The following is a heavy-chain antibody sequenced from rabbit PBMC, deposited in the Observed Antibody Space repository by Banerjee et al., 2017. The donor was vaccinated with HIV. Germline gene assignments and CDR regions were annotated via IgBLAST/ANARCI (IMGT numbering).Heavy chain of an antibody. CDR1: GFSFSSNYY. D-gene: IGHD6-1*01. V-gene: IGHV1S45*01. Sequence: QEQLVESGGGLVQPGASLTLTCTASGFSFSSNYYMCWVRQAPGKRPEWIACIYGGDGRTDYASWAKGRFTISKTSSTTVTLQMTSLTAADTATYFCAREAGYGGYGDANLWGQGTLVTVS. CDR3: AREAGYGGYGDANL. CDR2: IYGGDGRT. J-gene: IGHJ4*01.